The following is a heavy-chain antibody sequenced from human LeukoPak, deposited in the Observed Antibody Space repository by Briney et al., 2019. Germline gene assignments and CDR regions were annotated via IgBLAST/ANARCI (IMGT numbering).Heavy chain of an antibody. CDR1: GGAIGSGAYY. V-gene: IGHV4-31*03. D-gene: IGHD3-16*01. CDR3: ASAYLIRDAFDI. CDR2: IHYSGST. Sequence: SETLSLTCTLSGGAIGSGAYYWSWIRQHPGKGLEWIGYIHYSGSTYYHPSLKSRVTISVDTSKNQFSLKLSSVTAADTAVYYCASAYLIRDAFDIWGQGTMVTVSS. J-gene: IGHJ3*02.